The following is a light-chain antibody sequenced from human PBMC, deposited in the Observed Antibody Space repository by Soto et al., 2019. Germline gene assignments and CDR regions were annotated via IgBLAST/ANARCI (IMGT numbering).Light chain of an antibody. V-gene: IGKV1-5*01. J-gene: IGKJ2*01. Sequence: DIQMTQSPSTLSAFVGDRVTITCRASESISSYLAWYQQKPGKAPEVLIYDASTLESGVSSRFSGSGSGTKFTLTISNLQPDDFATYFCQQYSSNFYTFGQGTK. CDR3: QQYSSNFYT. CDR1: ESISSY. CDR2: DAS.